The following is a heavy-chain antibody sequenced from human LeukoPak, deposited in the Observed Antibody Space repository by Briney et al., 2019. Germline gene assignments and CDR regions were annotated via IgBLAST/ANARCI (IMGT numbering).Heavy chain of an antibody. CDR1: GFTFSSYA. Sequence: PGWSLRLSCAASGFTFSSYAMSWVRQAPGTGLEWVSAISGSGGSTYYADSVKGRFTISRDNSKNTLYLQMNSLRAEDTAVYYCANSRAVVPAVSYYYYGMDVWGQGTTVTVSS. D-gene: IGHD2-2*01. CDR3: ANSRAVVPAVSYYYYGMDV. V-gene: IGHV3-23*01. CDR2: ISGSGGST. J-gene: IGHJ6*02.